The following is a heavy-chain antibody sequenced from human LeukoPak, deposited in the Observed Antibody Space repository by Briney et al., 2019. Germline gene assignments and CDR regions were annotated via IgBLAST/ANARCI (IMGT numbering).Heavy chain of an antibody. CDR3: AKASGAMGASRYYFDY. CDR2: ISYDGSNK. V-gene: IGHV3-30*18. CDR1: GFTFSNYG. D-gene: IGHD1-26*01. Sequence: GGSLRLSCAASGFTFSNYGMHCVRQAPGKGLEWVAVISYDGSNKYYADAVKGRFTIYRDNSKNTLYLQMNRLRAEDTAVYYCAKASGAMGASRYYFDYWGQGRLVTVYS. J-gene: IGHJ4*02.